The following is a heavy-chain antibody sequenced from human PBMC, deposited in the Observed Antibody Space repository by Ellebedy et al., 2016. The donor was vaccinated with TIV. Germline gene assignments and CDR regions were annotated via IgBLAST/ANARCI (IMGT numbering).Heavy chain of an antibody. V-gene: IGHV3-21*01. CDR3: ARAKITAMGPY. J-gene: IGHJ4*02. D-gene: IGHD5-18*01. CDR1: GFTFSSYS. CDR2: ISSSSSYI. Sequence: GESLKISCAASGFTFSSYSMNWVRQAPGKGLEWVSSISSSSSYIYYADSVKGRFTISRDNAKNTLYLQMNSLRAEDTAVYYCARAKITAMGPYWGQGTLVTVSS.